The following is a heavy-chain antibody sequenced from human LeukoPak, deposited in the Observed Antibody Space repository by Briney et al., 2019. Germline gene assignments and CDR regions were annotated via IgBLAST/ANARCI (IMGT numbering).Heavy chain of an antibody. CDR2: IMPVLDTG. Sequence: SVKASCKASGGSLRRYAFAWVRQAPGQGLEWMGGIMPVLDTGSYAQGFQGRVTITADRSTSTAYMELRSLRPEDTALYYCAARDNGNDLLSYHAMDVWGNGTTVTVSS. CDR1: GGSLRRYA. J-gene: IGHJ6*04. D-gene: IGHD1-1*01. CDR3: AARDNGNDLLSYHAMDV. V-gene: IGHV1-69*06.